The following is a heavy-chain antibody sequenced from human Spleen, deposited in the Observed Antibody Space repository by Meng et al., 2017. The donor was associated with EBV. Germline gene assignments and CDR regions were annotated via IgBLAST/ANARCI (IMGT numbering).Heavy chain of an antibody. J-gene: IGHJ4*02. Sequence: VQLMESGGGVVQPGRSLRLSCAASGFTFSNSAMSWVRQAPGKGLEWVSTISSGGNTHYADSVQGRFAISRDNSKDTLYLHMSNLRAEDTAIYYCALWFREHFDYWGQGTLVTVSS. D-gene: IGHD3-10*01. CDR3: ALWFREHFDY. CDR1: GFTFSNSA. CDR2: ISSGGNT. V-gene: IGHV3-23*01.